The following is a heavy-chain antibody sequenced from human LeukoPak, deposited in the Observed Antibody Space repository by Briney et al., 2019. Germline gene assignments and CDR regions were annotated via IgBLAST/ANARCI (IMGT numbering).Heavy chain of an antibody. J-gene: IGHJ5*02. CDR2: MYYSGSS. CDR1: GGSISSYY. Sequence: PSETLSLTCTVSGGSISSYYWSWIRQPPGKGLEWIGYMYYSGSSNFNPSLQSRVTISVDTSKNQFSLKLSSVTAADTAVYYCARDSSTVVVPWGQGTLVTVSS. V-gene: IGHV4-59*12. D-gene: IGHD2-15*01. CDR3: ARDSSTVVVP.